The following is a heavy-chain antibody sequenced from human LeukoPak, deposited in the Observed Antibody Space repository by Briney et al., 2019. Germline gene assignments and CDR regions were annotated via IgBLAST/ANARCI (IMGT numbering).Heavy chain of an antibody. CDR2: IYYSGST. CDR3: AGAADDWFDP. J-gene: IGHJ5*02. V-gene: IGHV4-59*08. Sequence: SETLSLTGTVSGGSISSYYWSWIRQPPGKEMEWIGYIYYSGSTYYNPSLKSRVTISVDTSRNQFSLKLSSVTAADTAVYYCAGAADDWFDPWGQGTLVTVSS. D-gene: IGHD3-10*01. CDR1: GGSISSYY.